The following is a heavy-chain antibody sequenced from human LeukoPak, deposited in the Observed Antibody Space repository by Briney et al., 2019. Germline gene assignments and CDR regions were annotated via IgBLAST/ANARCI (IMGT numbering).Heavy chain of an antibody. V-gene: IGHV3-74*01. CDR2: LSSDGRDP. D-gene: IGHD5-24*01. CDR3: AREERWLQFDYYYYYGTDV. Sequence: GWSLTLSCAASGCTFSNYWMHGLRQAPGKGLVWVSRLSSDGRDPSYADSVKGRFTISRDNSKNTLYLQMNSLRAEDTAVYYCAREERWLQFDYYYYYGTDVWGQGTTVTVSS. J-gene: IGHJ6*02. CDR1: GCTFSNYW.